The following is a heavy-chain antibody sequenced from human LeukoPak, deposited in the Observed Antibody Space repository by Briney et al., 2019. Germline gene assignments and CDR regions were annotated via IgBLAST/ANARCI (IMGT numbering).Heavy chain of an antibody. Sequence: GGSLRLSCAASGFTFDDYGMSWVRQAPGKGLEWVSGINWNGGSTGYADSVKGRFTISRDNAKNSLYLQMNSLRAEDTALYYCARQIPDYYDSSAYYQGYYFDYWGQGTLVTVSS. V-gene: IGHV3-20*04. CDR2: INWNGGST. CDR3: ARQIPDYYDSSAYYQGYYFDY. CDR1: GFTFDDYG. D-gene: IGHD3-22*01. J-gene: IGHJ4*02.